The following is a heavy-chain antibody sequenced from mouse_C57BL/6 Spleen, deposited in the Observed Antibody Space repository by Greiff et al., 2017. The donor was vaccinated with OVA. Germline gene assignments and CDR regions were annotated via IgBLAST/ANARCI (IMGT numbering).Heavy chain of an antibody. V-gene: IGHV5-16*01. CDR1: GFTFSDYY. CDR2: INYDGSST. CDR3: ARGYYDYDGGAGFAY. Sequence: EVKLMESEGGLVQPGRSMKLSCTASGFTFSDYYMAWVRQVPEKGLEWVANINYDGSSTYYLDSLKSRFIISRDNAKNSLYLQMSNLKSEDTATYYCARGYYDYDGGAGFAYWGQGTLVTVSS. J-gene: IGHJ3*01. D-gene: IGHD2-4*01.